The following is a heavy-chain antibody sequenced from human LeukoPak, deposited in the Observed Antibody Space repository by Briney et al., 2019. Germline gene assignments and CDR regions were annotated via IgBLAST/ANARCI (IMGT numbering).Heavy chain of an antibody. CDR3: AKSLPYSRYRVQGYYAFDI. CDR1: GFTFSSYA. J-gene: IGHJ3*02. Sequence: PGGSLRLSCAASGFTFSSYAMSWVRQAPGKGLEWVAVISYDGSNKYYADSVKGRFTISRDNSKNTLYLQMNSLRAEDTAVYYCAKSLPYSRYRVQGYYAFDIWGQGTMVTVSS. D-gene: IGHD3-10*01. V-gene: IGHV3-30*18. CDR2: ISYDGSNK.